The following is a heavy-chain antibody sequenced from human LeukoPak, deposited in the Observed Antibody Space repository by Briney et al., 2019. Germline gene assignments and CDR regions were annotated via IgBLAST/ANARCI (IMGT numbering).Heavy chain of an antibody. D-gene: IGHD5-24*01. J-gene: IGHJ6*02. V-gene: IGHV3-21*01. CDR1: GFTFSSYS. CDR2: ISSSSSYI. Sequence: GGSLRLSCAASGFTFSSYSMNWVRQAPGKGLEWVSSISSSSSYIYYADSVKGRFTISRDNAKNSLYLQMNSLRAEDTAVYYCARENLMATIKDYYYGMDVWGQGTMVTVSS. CDR3: ARENLMATIKDYYYGMDV.